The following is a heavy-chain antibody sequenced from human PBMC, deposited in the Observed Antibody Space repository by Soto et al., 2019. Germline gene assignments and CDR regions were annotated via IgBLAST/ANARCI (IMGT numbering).Heavy chain of an antibody. CDR1: GGSISSGDYY. CDR3: AKDSLLSSRRMDV. Sequence: QVQLQESGPGLVKPSQTLSLTCTVSGGSISSGDYYWSWIRQHPGKGLEWIGYIYYSGSTYYNPPXXXRXXISVDTSKNRFSLKLSSVTAADTAVYYCAKDSLLSSRRMDVWGQGTTVTVSS. V-gene: IGHV4-31*03. D-gene: IGHD1-26*01. J-gene: IGHJ6*02. CDR2: IYYSGST.